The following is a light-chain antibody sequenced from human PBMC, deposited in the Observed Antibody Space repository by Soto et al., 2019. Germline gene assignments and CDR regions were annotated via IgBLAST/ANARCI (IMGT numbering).Light chain of an antibody. CDR2: EVS. J-gene: IGLJ1*01. CDR3: SSYTSSSTRV. Sequence: QSAPTPPASLSGSPGQSLTLSCPGNNSDVGAYDYVSWCQQHPDKAPKLMIYEVSNRPSGVSNRFSGSKSVNTATLTISGLQAEDEADYYCSSYTSSSTRVFGTGTKVTVL. V-gene: IGLV2-14*03. CDR1: NSDVGAYDY.